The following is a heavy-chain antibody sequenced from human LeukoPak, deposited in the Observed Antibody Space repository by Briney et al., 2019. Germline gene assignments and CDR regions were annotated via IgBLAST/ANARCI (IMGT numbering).Heavy chain of an antibody. D-gene: IGHD1-1*01. CDR2: ISYDGSTK. CDR3: ARVRSFTTLDY. Sequence: PGGSLRLSCAASGFTFSSYAMHWVRQAPGKGPEWVAVISYDGSTKYYADSVKGRFTISRDNSKNTLYLQMNSLRAEDTAVYYCARVRSFTTLDYWGQGTLVTVSS. J-gene: IGHJ4*02. CDR1: GFTFSSYA. V-gene: IGHV3-30*01.